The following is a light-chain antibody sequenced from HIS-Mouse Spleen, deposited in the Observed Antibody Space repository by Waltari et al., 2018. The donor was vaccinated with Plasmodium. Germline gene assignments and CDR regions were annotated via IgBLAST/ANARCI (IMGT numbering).Light chain of an antibody. CDR3: CSYAGSSTGWV. Sequence: QSALTQPASVSGSPGQSITISCTGTSSDVGSYNLVSWYQQHPGKAPKLMIYEGSKLPSGVFNRFSGSKSGNTASLTISGLQAEDEADYYCCSYAGSSTGWVFGGGTKLTVL. V-gene: IGLV2-23*01. CDR1: SSDVGSYNL. CDR2: EGS. J-gene: IGLJ3*02.